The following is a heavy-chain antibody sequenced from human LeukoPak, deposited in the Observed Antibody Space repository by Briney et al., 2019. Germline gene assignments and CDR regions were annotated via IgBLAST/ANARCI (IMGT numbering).Heavy chain of an antibody. D-gene: IGHD3-10*01. CDR1: GGSISSYY. CDR2: IYYSGST. CDR3: ARVSRGVHTS. Sequence: SETLSLTCTVSGGSISSYYWSWIRQPPGKGLEWIGYIYYSGSTNYDPSLKSRVTISVDTSKNQFSLKLSSVTAADTAVYYCARVSRGVHTSWGQGTLVTVSS. J-gene: IGHJ5*02. V-gene: IGHV4-59*01.